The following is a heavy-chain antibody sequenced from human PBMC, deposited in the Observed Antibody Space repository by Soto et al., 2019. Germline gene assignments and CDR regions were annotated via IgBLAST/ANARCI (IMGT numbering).Heavy chain of an antibody. Sequence: PGESLKISCKGSGYSFTSYWIGWVRQMPGKGLEWMGIIYPGDSDTRYSPSFQGQVTISADKSISTAYLQWSSLGPDDTAVYYCASWLEREHAYDIWGLGTMVTVSS. CDR3: ASWLEREHAYDI. CDR1: GYSFTSYW. D-gene: IGHD1-1*01. CDR2: IYPGDSDT. J-gene: IGHJ3*02. V-gene: IGHV5-51*01.